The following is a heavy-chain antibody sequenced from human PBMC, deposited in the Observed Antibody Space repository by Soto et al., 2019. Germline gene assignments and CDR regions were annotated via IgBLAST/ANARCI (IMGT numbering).Heavy chain of an antibody. V-gene: IGHV3-23*01. CDR2: ISGSGGST. D-gene: IGHD2-2*01. CDR3: AKDIVVVPAAIPEGDY. J-gene: IGHJ4*02. Sequence: GGSLRLSCAASGFTFSSYAMSWVRQAPGKGLEWVSAISGSGGSTYYADSVKGRFTISRDNSKNTLYLQMNSLRAEDTAVYYCAKDIVVVPAAIPEGDYWGQGTLVTVSS. CDR1: GFTFSSYA.